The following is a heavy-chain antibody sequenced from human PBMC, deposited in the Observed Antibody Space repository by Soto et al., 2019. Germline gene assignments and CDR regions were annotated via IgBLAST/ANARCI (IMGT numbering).Heavy chain of an antibody. CDR2: ISGSGGST. J-gene: IGHJ3*02. CDR1: GFTFISYA. V-gene: IGHV3-23*01. CDR3: AKVMDYYDSSGLDAFDI. D-gene: IGHD3-22*01. Sequence: GGSLRLSCAASGFTFISYAIIFFRHAPLKWLEWVSAISGSGGSTYYADSVKGRFTISRDNSKNTLYLQMNSLRAEDTAVYYCAKVMDYYDSSGLDAFDIWGQGTRVTVSS.